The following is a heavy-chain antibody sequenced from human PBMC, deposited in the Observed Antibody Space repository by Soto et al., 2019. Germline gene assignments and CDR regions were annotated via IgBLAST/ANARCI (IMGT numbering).Heavy chain of an antibody. CDR1: GFTFSSYW. J-gene: IGHJ6*04. V-gene: IGHV3-7*03. Sequence: GGSLRLSCAASGFTFSSYWMSWVRQAPGKGLEWVANIKQDGSEKYYVDSVKGRFTISRDNAKNSLYLQMNSLRAEETAAYYCARDYYDSSCYPLPSYCMDVWGKGTTATVAS. CDR2: IKQDGSEK. CDR3: ARDYYDSSCYPLPSYCMDV. D-gene: IGHD3-22*01.